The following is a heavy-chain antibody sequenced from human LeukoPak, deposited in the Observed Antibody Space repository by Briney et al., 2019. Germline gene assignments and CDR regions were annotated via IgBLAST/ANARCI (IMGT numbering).Heavy chain of an antibody. V-gene: IGHV4-59*01. J-gene: IGHJ4*02. D-gene: IGHD3-22*01. CDR1: GGSISSYY. CDR3: ARFSRYDSSGYGY. Sequence: SETLSLTCTVSGGSISSYYWSWIRQPPGKGLEWIGYIYYSGSTNYNPSLKSRVAISVDTSKNQFSLKLSSVTAADTAVYYCARFSRYDSSGYGYWGQGTLVTVSS. CDR2: IYYSGST.